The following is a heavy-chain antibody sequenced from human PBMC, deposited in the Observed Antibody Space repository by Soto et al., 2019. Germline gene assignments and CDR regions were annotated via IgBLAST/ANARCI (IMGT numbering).Heavy chain of an antibody. CDR3: ASVCSGSATREFHX. CDR2: IIPIFGTA. V-gene: IGHV1-69*13. D-gene: IGHD2-15*01. J-gene: IGHJ4*02. Sequence: SLNVSWNASGGTFGSYAISWVRQAPGQGLEWRGGIIPIFGTANYEKKLQGRVTINSDESTRTAYMELSRMRSEDTAVYYCASVCSGSATREFHXWCQGTPVTVSX. CDR1: GGTFGSYA.